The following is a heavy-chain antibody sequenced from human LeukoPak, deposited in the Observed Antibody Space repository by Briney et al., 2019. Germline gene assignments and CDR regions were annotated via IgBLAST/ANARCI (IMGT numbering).Heavy chain of an antibody. CDR3: ASSYDSSGYYDY. Sequence: GGSLRLSCAASGFTFDEYAMHWVRQAPGTGLEWVSGISWNSGSIDYADSVKGRFTISRDNAKNSLYLQMNSLRAEDTAVYYCASSYDSSGYYDYWGQGTLVTVSS. CDR2: ISWNSGSI. CDR1: GFTFDEYA. V-gene: IGHV3-9*01. D-gene: IGHD3-22*01. J-gene: IGHJ4*02.